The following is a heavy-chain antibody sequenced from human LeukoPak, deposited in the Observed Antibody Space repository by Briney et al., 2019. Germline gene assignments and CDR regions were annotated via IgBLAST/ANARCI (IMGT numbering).Heavy chain of an antibody. J-gene: IGHJ4*02. Sequence: ASVKVSCKVSGYTLTELSMHWVRQAPGKGLEWMGGFDPEDGETIYAQKLQGRVTMITDTSTSTAYMELRSLRSDDTAVYYCAREATVTALDYWGQGTLVTVSS. D-gene: IGHD4-17*01. CDR3: AREATVTALDY. V-gene: IGHV1-24*01. CDR2: FDPEDGET. CDR1: GYTLTELS.